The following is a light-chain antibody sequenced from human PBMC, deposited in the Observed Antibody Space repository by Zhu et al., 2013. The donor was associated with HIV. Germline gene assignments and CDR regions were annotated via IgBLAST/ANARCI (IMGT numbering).Light chain of an antibody. CDR1: NIGSKS. CDR3: AAWDDSLSGYV. J-gene: IGLJ1*01. CDR2: DDS. Sequence: SYELTQPPSVSVAPGKTASITCGGNNIGSKSVHWYQQKPGQAPVLVIFDDSDRPSGIPERFSGSKSGTSASLAISGLRSEDEADYYCAAWDDSLSGYVFGTGTKVTVL. V-gene: IGLV3-21*04.